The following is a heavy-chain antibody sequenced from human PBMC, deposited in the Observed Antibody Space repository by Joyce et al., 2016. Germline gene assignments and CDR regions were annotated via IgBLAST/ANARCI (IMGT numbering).Heavy chain of an antibody. CDR2: IY. CDR1: GGSINSDRSF. D-gene: IGHD3-10*01. J-gene: IGHJ3*02. V-gene: IGHV4-61*02. CDR3: AGVSGSGSHYLAFDM. Sequence: QVQLQESGPGLVKPSQTLSLTCTVSGGSINSDRSFWNWIRQPAGKGLEWVGRIYARGSTDYNPSTSGITDYNPSLGSRVTISLDTSKNQFSLNLNAVTAADTAVYYCAGVSGSGSHYLAFDMWGQGTMVTVSS.